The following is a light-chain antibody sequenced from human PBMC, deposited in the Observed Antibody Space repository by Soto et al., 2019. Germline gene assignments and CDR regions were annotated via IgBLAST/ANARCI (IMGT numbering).Light chain of an antibody. CDR3: QQYNSKGT. Sequence: DIQMTQSPSTLSASVGDRVTITCRASQSISSWLAWYQQKPGKAPKLLIYKASSLESGVPSSFSGSGSGTEFTLTISSLQPDDFATYYCQQYNSKGTFGQGTKVDIK. V-gene: IGKV1-5*03. CDR2: KAS. CDR1: QSISSW. J-gene: IGKJ1*01.